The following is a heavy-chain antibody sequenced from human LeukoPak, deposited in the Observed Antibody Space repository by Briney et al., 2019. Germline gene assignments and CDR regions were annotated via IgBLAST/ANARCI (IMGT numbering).Heavy chain of an antibody. CDR3: ARLYDFWSGYYQDY. V-gene: IGHV3-7*01. D-gene: IGHD3-3*01. CDR1: GFTFSSYW. J-gene: IGHJ4*02. Sequence: GGSLRLSCAASGFTFSSYWMSWVRQAPGKGLEWVANIKQDGSEKYYVDSVKGRFTISRDNAKNSLYLQMNSLRAEDTAVYYCARLYDFWSGYYQDYWGQGTLVTVSS. CDR2: IKQDGSEK.